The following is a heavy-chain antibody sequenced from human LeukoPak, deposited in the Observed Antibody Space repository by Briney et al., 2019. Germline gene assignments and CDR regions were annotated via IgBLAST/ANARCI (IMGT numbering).Heavy chain of an antibody. CDR2: INHSGST. Sequence: SETLSLTCAVYGGSFSGYYWSWIRQPPGKGLEWIGEINHSGSTNYNPSLKSRVTISVDTSKNQFSLKLSSVTAADTAVYYCARVKYYDSSGPRDADDAFDIWGQGTMVTVSS. CDR1: GGSFSGYY. D-gene: IGHD3-22*01. J-gene: IGHJ3*02. V-gene: IGHV4-34*01. CDR3: ARVKYYDSSGPRDADDAFDI.